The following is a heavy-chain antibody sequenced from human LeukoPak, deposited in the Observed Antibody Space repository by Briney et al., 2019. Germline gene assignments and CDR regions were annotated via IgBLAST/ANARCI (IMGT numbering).Heavy chain of an antibody. CDR1: GGSISSYY. D-gene: IGHD4-17*01. Sequence: SETLSLTCTVSGGSISSYYWSWIRQPPGKGLEWTGYIYYSGSTNYNPSLKSRVTISVDTSKNQFSLKLSSVTAADTAVYYCARVVYGDRLYYYYYMDVWGKGTTVTISS. J-gene: IGHJ6*03. V-gene: IGHV4-59*01. CDR2: IYYSGST. CDR3: ARVVYGDRLYYYYYMDV.